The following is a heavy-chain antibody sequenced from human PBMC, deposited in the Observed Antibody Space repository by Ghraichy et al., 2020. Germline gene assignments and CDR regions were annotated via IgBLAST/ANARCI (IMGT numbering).Heavy chain of an antibody. CDR1: EFTFSSYA. D-gene: IGHD6-6*01. V-gene: IGHV3-23*01. Sequence: GGSLRLSCAASEFTFSSYAMNWARQAPGKGLEWVSAISSSGGSTSYADSVQGRFTISRDNSKNTLYLQMNSLRAEDTAVYYCAKDLRTSPRGFDYWGQGNLVTLSS. CDR3: AKDLRTSPRGFDY. CDR2: ISSSGGST. J-gene: IGHJ4*02.